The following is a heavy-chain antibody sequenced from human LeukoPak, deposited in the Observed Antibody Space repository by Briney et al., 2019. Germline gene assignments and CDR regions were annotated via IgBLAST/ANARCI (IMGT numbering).Heavy chain of an antibody. V-gene: IGHV3-30-3*01. J-gene: IGHJ4*02. CDR3: ARGYSYGDYARDY. Sequence: SGGSLRLSCAAYGFTFSIYAMHWVRQAQGKGLEWVAVISYDGSNKYYADSVKGRFTISRDNSKNTLYPQMNSLRAEDTAVYYCARGYSYGDYARDYWGQGTLVTVSS. CDR2: ISYDGSNK. D-gene: IGHD4-17*01. CDR1: GFTFSIYA.